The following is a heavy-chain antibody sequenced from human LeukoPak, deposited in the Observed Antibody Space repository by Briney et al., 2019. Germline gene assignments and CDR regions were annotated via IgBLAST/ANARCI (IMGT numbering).Heavy chain of an antibody. CDR3: ARGPRGVRRTFGI. J-gene: IGHJ3*02. D-gene: IGHD1-1*01. CDR2: INHSGST. Sequence: SETLSLTCAVSGGSISSGGYSWSWIRQPPGKGLEWIGYINHSGSTNYNPSLKSRVTISVDTSKNQFSLKLSSVTAADTAVYYCARGPRGVRRTFGIWGQGTMVTVSS. V-gene: IGHV4-30-2*01. CDR1: GGSISSGGYS.